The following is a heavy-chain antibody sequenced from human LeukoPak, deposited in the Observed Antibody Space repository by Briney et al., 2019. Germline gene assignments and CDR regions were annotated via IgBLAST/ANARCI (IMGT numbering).Heavy chain of an antibody. CDR2: IRSKANGGTT. CDR3: TKSLDCSRATCDS. V-gene: IGHV3-15*01. Sequence: PGGSLRLPCAASGFTFSNAWMSWVRQAPGKGLEWVGRIRSKANGGTTDYAAPVKGRFTISRDDSKNMLYLQMTSLNTEDTAVYYCTKSLDCSRATCDSWGQGTLVTVSS. D-gene: IGHD2-15*01. CDR1: GFTFSNAW. J-gene: IGHJ5*01.